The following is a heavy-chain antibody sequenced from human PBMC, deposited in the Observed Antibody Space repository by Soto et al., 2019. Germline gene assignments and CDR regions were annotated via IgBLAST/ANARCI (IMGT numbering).Heavy chain of an antibody. D-gene: IGHD1-26*01. J-gene: IGHJ6*02. Sequence: SETLSLTCTVSGGSISSYYWSWIRQPPGKGLEWIGYIYYSGSTNYNPSLKSRVTISVDTSKNQFSLKLGSVTAADTAVYYCASYGIVGATGDYGMDVRGQGTTVTVSS. CDR1: GGSISSYY. CDR3: ASYGIVGATGDYGMDV. CDR2: IYYSGST. V-gene: IGHV4-59*01.